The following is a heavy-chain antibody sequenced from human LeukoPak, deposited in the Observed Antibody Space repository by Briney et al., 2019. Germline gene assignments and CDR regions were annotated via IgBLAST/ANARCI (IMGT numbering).Heavy chain of an antibody. J-gene: IGHJ4*02. CDR1: GFTFSDYA. Sequence: PGKSLRLSCAASGFTFSDYAMHWVRHTPGKGLEWVAVISFDGSNKFFADSMKGRFTISRDNSKNTVYLQMSSLRAEDTAVYFCARDGYCSSTNCPYYLDYWGLGTLVTVSS. D-gene: IGHD2-2*01. CDR3: ARDGYCSSTNCPYYLDY. V-gene: IGHV3-30*04. CDR2: ISFDGSNK.